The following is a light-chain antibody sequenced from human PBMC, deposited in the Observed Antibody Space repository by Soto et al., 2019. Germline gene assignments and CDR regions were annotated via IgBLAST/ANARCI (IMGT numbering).Light chain of an antibody. Sequence: QSVLTQPPSVSGAPGQRDTISCTGSSSNIGAGYEVHWYQQLPGTAPKFIIYGDTNRPSGVPDRFSASKSGTSASLAITGLQAEDEADYYCQSHDSSLSGSVFGGGTKLTVL. CDR3: QSHDSSLSGSV. V-gene: IGLV1-40*01. J-gene: IGLJ2*01. CDR1: SSNIGAGYE. CDR2: GDT.